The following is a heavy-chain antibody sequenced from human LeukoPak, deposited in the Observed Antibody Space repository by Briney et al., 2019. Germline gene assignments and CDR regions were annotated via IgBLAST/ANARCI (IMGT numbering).Heavy chain of an antibody. D-gene: IGHD5-18*01. V-gene: IGHV4-38-2*01. CDR3: ARHVVSYGYSRNSNYFDY. CDR2: IYHSGST. CDR1: GYSISSGYY. Sequence: SETLSLTCAVSGYSISSGYYWGWIRQPPGKVLEGIGSIYHSGSTYYNPSLKGRVTISVDTSKNQFSLKLSSVTAADTAVYYCARHVVSYGYSRNSNYFDYWGQGTLVTVSS. J-gene: IGHJ4*02.